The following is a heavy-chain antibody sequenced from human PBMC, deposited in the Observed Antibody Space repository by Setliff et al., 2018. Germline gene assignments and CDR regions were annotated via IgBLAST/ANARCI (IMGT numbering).Heavy chain of an antibody. CDR1: GFAISSCW. J-gene: IGHJ6*02. V-gene: IGHV3-20*04. CDR3: ARSYGSGSYHYYYGMDV. D-gene: IGHD3-10*01. Sequence: GGSLRLSCVASGFAISSCWMSWVRQAPGKGLEWVSGINWNGGRKGYADSVKGRFTISRDNAKNSLYLQMDSLRAEDTALYYCARSYGSGSYHYYYGMDVWGQGTTVTVSS. CDR2: INWNGGRK.